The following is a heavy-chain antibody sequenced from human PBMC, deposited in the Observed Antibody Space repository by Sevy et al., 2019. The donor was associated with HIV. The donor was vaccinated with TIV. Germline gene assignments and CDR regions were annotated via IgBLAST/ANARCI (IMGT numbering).Heavy chain of an antibody. CDR3: AKDVVGGYYDSSGYSDH. CDR1: GFTFTEFV. V-gene: IGHV3-23*01. CDR2: INSGGGST. Sequence: GGSLRLSCAATGFTFTEFVMSWVRQSPGKGLEWVSTINSGGGSTYYADSVKGRFTISRDNSQNTLDLQMNSLRAEDTAVYYCAKDVVGGYYDSSGYSDHWGQGTLVTVSS. D-gene: IGHD3-22*01. J-gene: IGHJ4*02.